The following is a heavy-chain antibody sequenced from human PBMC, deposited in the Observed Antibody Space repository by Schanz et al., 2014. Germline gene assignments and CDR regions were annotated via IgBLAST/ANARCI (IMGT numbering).Heavy chain of an antibody. D-gene: IGHD3-9*01. CDR2: ISYSGST. CDR3: ARQFYDILTGYWFPYYFDY. CDR1: GGSVSSGGDY. Sequence: QVQLQESGPGLVKPSQTLSLTCTVSGGSVSSGGDYWSWIRQHPGKGLEWIGFISYSGSTYYNPSLKSRVTMSVDTSKNQISLKLRSVTAADTAVYYCARQFYDILTGYWFPYYFDYWGQGTLVTVSS. V-gene: IGHV4-31*03. J-gene: IGHJ4*02.